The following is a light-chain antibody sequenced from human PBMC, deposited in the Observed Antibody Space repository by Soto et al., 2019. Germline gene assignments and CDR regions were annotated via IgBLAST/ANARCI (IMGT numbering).Light chain of an antibody. CDR1: QSVSSN. Sequence: EIVMTQSPATLSVSPGERATLSCRASQSVSSNLAWYQQKPGQAPRLLIYGASTRATGIPARFSGSGSGTEFTLTISSLQSEDFAVYYCQQYNNWPPNDTFGQGTTLEIK. V-gene: IGKV3-15*01. J-gene: IGKJ2*01. CDR3: QQYNNWPPNDT. CDR2: GAS.